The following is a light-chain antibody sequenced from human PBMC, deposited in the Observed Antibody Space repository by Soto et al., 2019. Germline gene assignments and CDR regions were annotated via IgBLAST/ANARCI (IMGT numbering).Light chain of an antibody. Sequence: QMTQSPSSLFASVGDRVTITCRASQSISSHLNWYQQKVGQTPRLLIYAASTLQSEVPPRFSGSGSGTEFTLTIGGLQREDFATYYGQQSHSAPLTFGGGTKIQI. CDR3: QQSHSAPLT. CDR1: QSISSH. J-gene: IGKJ4*01. CDR2: AAS. V-gene: IGKV1-39*01.